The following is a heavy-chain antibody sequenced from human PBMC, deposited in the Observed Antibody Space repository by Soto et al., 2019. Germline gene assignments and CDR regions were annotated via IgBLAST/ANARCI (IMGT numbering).Heavy chain of an antibody. CDR2: IGHSGYSI. D-gene: IGHD3-9*01. Sequence: PGGSLRLSCAASGFTFNNHAMAWVRQAPGKGLEWVSSIGHSGYSINYGDSVKGRFTISRDNSKNMVFLEMNGLRAEDTAVYYCARSDDKDLSTGCYNWGQGARVTISS. CDR1: GFTFNNHA. J-gene: IGHJ4*02. CDR3: ARSDDKDLSTGCYN. V-gene: IGHV3-23*01.